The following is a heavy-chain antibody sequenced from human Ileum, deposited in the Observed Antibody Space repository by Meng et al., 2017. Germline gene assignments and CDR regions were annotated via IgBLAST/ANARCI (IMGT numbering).Heavy chain of an antibody. CDR2: NDYYGST. Sequence: QVQLQEAGPGLVKPSATLSHTCSVSGGFISNYYWSWIRQPPGKGLEWIGYNDYYGSTNYNPSLKSRVTISVDTSKNQFSLKLTSVTAADTAVYYCARRTSTRDSKVDPWGQGTLVTVSS. CDR1: GGFISNYY. CDR3: ARRTSTRDSKVDP. D-gene: IGHD2-2*01. J-gene: IGHJ5*02. V-gene: IGHV4-59*08.